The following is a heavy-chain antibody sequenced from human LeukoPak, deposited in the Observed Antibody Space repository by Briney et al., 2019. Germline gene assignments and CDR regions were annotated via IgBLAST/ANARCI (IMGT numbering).Heavy chain of an antibody. CDR2: INPDSGGT. J-gene: IGHJ4*02. V-gene: IGHV1-2*02. CDR3: ARLDIYSSSSLYYFDY. Sequence: GASVKVSCKASGYTFTSYGISWVRQAPGQGLEWMGWINPDSGGTNYAQKFQGRVTMTRDTSISTAYMELSRLRSDDTAVYYCARLDIYSSSSLYYFDYWGQGTLVTVPS. CDR1: GYTFTSYG. D-gene: IGHD6-13*01.